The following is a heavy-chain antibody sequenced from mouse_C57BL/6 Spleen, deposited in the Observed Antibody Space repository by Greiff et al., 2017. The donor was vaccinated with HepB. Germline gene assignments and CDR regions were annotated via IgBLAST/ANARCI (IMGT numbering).Heavy chain of an antibody. CDR3: AREELGYYYAMDY. Sequence: QVQLQQSGPELVKPGASVKISCKASGYAFSSSWMNWVKQRPGKGLEWIGRIYPGDGDTNYNGKFKGKATLTADKSSSTAYMQLSSLTSEDSAVYFCAREELGYYYAMDYWGQGTSVTVSS. J-gene: IGHJ4*01. CDR2: IYPGDGDT. CDR1: GYAFSSSW. V-gene: IGHV1-82*01.